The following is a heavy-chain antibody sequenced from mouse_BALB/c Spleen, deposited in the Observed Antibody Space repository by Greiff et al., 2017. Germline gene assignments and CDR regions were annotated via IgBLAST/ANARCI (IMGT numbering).Heavy chain of an antibody. J-gene: IGHJ4*01. V-gene: IGHV2-6-4*01. Sequence: QVQLQQSGPGLVAPSQSLSITCTVSGFSLSRYSVHWVRQPPGKGLEWLGMIWGGGSTDYNTALKSRLSISKDNSKSHVFLKMNSLQTDDTAMDYSARDYYSSSWWAMDDWGQGTTVTVSS. CDR3: ARDYYSSSWWAMDD. CDR1: GFSLSRYS. CDR2: IWGGGST. D-gene: IGHD1-1*01.